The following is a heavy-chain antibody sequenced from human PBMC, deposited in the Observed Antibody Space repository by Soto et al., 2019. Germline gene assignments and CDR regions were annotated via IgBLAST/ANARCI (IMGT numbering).Heavy chain of an antibody. Sequence: SETLCLTCAVFGGSFSGYYWSWIRKPPGKGLEWIGEINHSGSTNYNPSLKSRVTISVDTSKTQFSLKLSSVTAADTAVYYCARGRSWYFVYYYYGMDVWGQGTTVTVSS. CDR2: INHSGST. V-gene: IGHV4-34*01. J-gene: IGHJ6*02. CDR3: ARGRSWYFVYYYYGMDV. CDR1: GGSFSGYY. D-gene: IGHD6-13*01.